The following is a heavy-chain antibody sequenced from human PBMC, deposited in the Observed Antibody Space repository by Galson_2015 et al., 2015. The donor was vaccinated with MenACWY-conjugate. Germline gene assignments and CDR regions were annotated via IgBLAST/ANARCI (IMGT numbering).Heavy chain of an antibody. Sequence: SLRLSCAASGFTFIDHAMNWVRQAPGKGLQWVASISSRGTRTYYPDSVKGRFTISRDFSRDTVSLEMNSLTAEDTAVYYCTRGRRGDYYYGMGVWVQGTTVTVSS. D-gene: IGHD5-12*01. CDR3: TRGRRGDYYYGMGV. V-gene: IGHV3-23*01. CDR2: ISSRGTRT. CDR1: GFTFIDHA. J-gene: IGHJ6*02.